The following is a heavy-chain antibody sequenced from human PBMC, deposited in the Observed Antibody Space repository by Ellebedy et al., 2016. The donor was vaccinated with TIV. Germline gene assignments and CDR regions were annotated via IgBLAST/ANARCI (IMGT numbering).Heavy chain of an antibody. J-gene: IGHJ3*02. D-gene: IGHD4-23*01. CDR3: ARHMATVAHDVFDM. CDR1: GGSIRSSTHF. CDR2: MYYSGSP. Sequence: SETLSLXCTVSGGSIRSSTHFWGWIRQPPGSGLEWIGSMYYSGSPSYNPSLKSRVTISVDTSKSQFSLKLNSVTAADTAVYYCARHMATVAHDVFDMWGQGTMVTVSS. V-gene: IGHV4-39*01.